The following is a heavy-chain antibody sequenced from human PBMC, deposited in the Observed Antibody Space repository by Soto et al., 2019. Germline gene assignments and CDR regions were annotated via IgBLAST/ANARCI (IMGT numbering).Heavy chain of an antibody. J-gene: IGHJ6*02. CDR1: GFTFSSYA. V-gene: IGHV3-23*01. CDR2: ISGSGGST. Sequence: GGSLRLSCAASGFTFSSYAMSWVRQAPGKGLEWVSAISGSGGSTYYADSLKGRFTISRDNSKNTLYLQMNSLRAEDTAVYYCAKEAGRLNTYRSSWYSYGMDVWGQGTKVTVYS. D-gene: IGHD6-13*01. CDR3: AKEAGRLNTYRSSWYSYGMDV.